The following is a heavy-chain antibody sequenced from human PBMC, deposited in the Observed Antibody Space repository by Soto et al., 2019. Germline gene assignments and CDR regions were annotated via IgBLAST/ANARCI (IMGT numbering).Heavy chain of an antibody. Sequence: SQTLSLTCAISVDSVSSNSAAWNWIRQSPSRGLEWLGRTYYRSKWYNDYAVSVKSRITINPDTSKNQFSLQLNSVTPEDTAVYYCARGRDPMWSGPSYYFDFWGQATLVTLSS. J-gene: IGHJ4*02. CDR1: VDSVSSNSAA. V-gene: IGHV6-1*01. CDR2: TYYRSKWYN. CDR3: ARGRDPMWSGPSYYFDF. D-gene: IGHD3-3*01.